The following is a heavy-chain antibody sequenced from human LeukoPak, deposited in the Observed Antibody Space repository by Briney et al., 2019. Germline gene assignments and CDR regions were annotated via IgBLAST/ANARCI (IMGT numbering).Heavy chain of an antibody. CDR1: GFTFSSYA. D-gene: IGHD3-3*01. V-gene: IGHV3-7*01. Sequence: GGSLRLSCAASGFTFSSYAMSWVRPAPGKGLEWVANIKQDGSEKYYVDSVKGRFTISRDNAKNSLYLQMNSLRAEDTAVYYCARVPRLGYYDFWSGYYRGPFDYWGQGTLVTVSS. CDR2: IKQDGSEK. J-gene: IGHJ4*02. CDR3: ARVPRLGYYDFWSGYYRGPFDY.